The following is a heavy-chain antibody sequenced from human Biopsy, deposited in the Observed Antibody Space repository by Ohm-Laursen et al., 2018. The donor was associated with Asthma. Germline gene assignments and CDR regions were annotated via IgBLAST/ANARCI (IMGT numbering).Heavy chain of an antibody. CDR2: ITSSSSYI. CDR1: GFTFSGYT. Sequence: SLRLSCTASGFTFSGYTMNWVRQAPGKGLEWVSSITSSSSYIFYADSVKGRFTISRDNPRNSLYLQMNSLRVEDTAVYYCARDAPTGGYIDYWGLGTLVTVSS. D-gene: IGHD7-27*01. V-gene: IGHV3-21*01. J-gene: IGHJ4*02. CDR3: ARDAPTGGYIDY.